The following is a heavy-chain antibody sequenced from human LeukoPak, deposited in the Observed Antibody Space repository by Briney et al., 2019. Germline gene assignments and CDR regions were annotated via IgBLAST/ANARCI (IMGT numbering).Heavy chain of an antibody. D-gene: IGHD3-9*01. CDR1: GFTFSSYA. J-gene: IGHJ4*02. V-gene: IGHV3-7*01. Sequence: GGSLRLSCAASGFTFSSYAMSWVRQAPGKGLEWVANIKQDGSEKYFVDSVKGRFTISRDNAKNSLYLQMNSLRAEDMAVYYCARDMRYFDWFRPWASFDYWGQGTLVTVSS. CDR2: IKQDGSEK. CDR3: ARDMRYFDWFRPWASFDY.